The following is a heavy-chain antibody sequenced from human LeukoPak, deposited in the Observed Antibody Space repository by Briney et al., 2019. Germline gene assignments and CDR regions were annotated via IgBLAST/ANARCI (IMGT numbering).Heavy chain of an antibody. V-gene: IGHV3-21*04. D-gene: IGHD2-2*01. CDR3: ARYCSSTSCLRPRAFDI. Sequence: GGSLRLSCTGAGFTFATYTFNWVRQAPGKGLEWVASIGATQTYIYYADSVKGRFTISRDNSKNTLYLQMNSLRAEDTAVYYCARYCSSTSCLRPRAFDIWGQGTMVTVSS. J-gene: IGHJ3*02. CDR2: IGATQTYI. CDR1: GFTFATYT.